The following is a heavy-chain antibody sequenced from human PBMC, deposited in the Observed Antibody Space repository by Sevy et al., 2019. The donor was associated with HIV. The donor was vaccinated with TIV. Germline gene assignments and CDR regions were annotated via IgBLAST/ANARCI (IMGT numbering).Heavy chain of an antibody. J-gene: IGHJ5*02. CDR2: IFHTGRT. CDR1: GGSINSGDYY. CDR3: AREGTKGVWFDP. Sequence: SETLSLTCTVSGGSINSGDYYWSWIRQHPEKGLEWIGYIFHTGRTYYNRSFKSRATISVDTSKNQFSLKLSLMTAADTAVYYCAREGTKGVWFDPWCQGTLVTVSS. V-gene: IGHV4-31*03. D-gene: IGHD3-16*01.